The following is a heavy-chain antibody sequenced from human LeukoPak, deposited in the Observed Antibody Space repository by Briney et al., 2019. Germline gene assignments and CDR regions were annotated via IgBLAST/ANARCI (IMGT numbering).Heavy chain of an antibody. CDR3: AKDHYGAIYYYYGMDV. Sequence: PGGSLRLSCAASGFTFSSYWMSWVRQAPGKGLEWVASIKHDGSETGGSETYYVDSVMGRFTISRDNAENSLYLQMNSLRAEDTALYYCAKDHYGAIYYYYGMDVWGQGTTVTVSS. J-gene: IGHJ6*02. CDR2: IKHDGSETGGSET. CDR1: GFTFSSYW. D-gene: IGHD4-17*01. V-gene: IGHV3-7*03.